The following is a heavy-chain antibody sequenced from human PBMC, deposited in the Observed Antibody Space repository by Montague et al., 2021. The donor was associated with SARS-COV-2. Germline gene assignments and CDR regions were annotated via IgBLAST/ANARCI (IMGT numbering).Heavy chain of an antibody. CDR1: GFTFSSYA. CDR2: ISYDGSNK. J-gene: IGHJ3*02. V-gene: IGHV3-30*04. Sequence: SLRLSCAASGFTFSSYAMHWVRQAPGKGLEWVAVISYDGSNKYYADSVKGRFTISRDDSKNTLYLQMNSLRAEDTAVYYCASGGIVGATWGAFDIWGQGTMVTVSP. D-gene: IGHD1-26*01. CDR3: ASGGIVGATWGAFDI.